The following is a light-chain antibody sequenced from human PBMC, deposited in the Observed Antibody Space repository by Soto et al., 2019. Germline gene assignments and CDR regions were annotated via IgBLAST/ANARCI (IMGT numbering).Light chain of an antibody. Sequence: QSVLTQPASVSGSPGQSVTISCTGTSTDFVSYNRVSWYQQPPDTAPKLMIYEASNRPSGVPDRFSGSKSGNTASLTISGLQAADEADYYCSLYTSENTYVFGTGTTVTV. V-gene: IGLV2-18*01. CDR3: SLYTSENTYV. CDR1: STDFVSYNR. CDR2: EAS. J-gene: IGLJ1*01.